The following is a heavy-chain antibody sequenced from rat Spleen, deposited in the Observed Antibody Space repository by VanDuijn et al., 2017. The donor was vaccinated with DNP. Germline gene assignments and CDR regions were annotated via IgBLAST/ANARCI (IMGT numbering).Heavy chain of an antibody. J-gene: IGHJ4*01. CDR3: ARSSYAMDA. V-gene: IGHV5-7*01. CDR1: GFTFSDYA. CDR2: ISYDGSRT. Sequence: EVQLVESGGGLVQPGRSLKLSCAASGFTFSDYAMAWVRQAPKKGLEWVATISYDGSRTYYRDSVKGRFTISRDNAKSTLYLQMDSLRSEDTATYYCARSSYAMDAWGQGTSVTVSS.